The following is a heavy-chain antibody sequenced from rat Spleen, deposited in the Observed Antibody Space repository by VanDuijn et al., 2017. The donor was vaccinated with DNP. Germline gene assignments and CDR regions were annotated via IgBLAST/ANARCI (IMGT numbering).Heavy chain of an antibody. CDR2: ITSSGSST. J-gene: IGHJ2*01. Sequence: EVQLVGSGGGSVQSGRSLKLSCAASGFTFNNKWMTWIRQVPGKGLEWVASITSSGSSTYYPDSVKGRFTISRDNTKNTLYLQMNSLRSEDTATYYCATSSGYWGQGVMVTVSS. CDR3: ATSSGY. V-gene: IGHV5-31*01. D-gene: IGHD4-3*01. CDR1: GFTFNNKW.